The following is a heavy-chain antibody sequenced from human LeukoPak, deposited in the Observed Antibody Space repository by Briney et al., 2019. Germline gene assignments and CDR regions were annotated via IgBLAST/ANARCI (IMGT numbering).Heavy chain of an antibody. Sequence: SKTLSLTCTVSGGSINILNYYWGWIRPTPGKGLEWVGTIFYSGGTYHSTSLTSRVTRCVGTSKNQSSLKLSAVTAADTAVYSCARGGYYGSGNDFRFEHWGQGTLVTVSS. J-gene: IGHJ5*02. V-gene: IGHV4-39*07. D-gene: IGHD3-10*01. CDR3: ARGGYYGSGNDFRFEH. CDR1: GGSINILNYY. CDR2: IFYSGGT.